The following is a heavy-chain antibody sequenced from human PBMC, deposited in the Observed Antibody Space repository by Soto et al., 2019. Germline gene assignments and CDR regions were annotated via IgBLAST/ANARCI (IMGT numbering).Heavy chain of an antibody. D-gene: IGHD1-26*01. CDR2: ARYSRTA. V-gene: IGHV4-59*08. J-gene: IGHJ3*02. Sequence: QVQLQESGPGLVLPSETLSLTCSVTGGSISDIFWNWVRRPPGKGLEWIGYARYSRTAKYNPSLKSRVTMSLDSSKNQISLRLSSVTAADTAIYYCAKWVSPHRAFDIWGQGTMVTVSS. CDR1: GGSISDIF. CDR3: AKWVSPHRAFDI.